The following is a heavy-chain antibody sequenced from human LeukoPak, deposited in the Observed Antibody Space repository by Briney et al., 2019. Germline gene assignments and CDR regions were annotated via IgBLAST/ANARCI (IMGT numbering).Heavy chain of an antibody. D-gene: IGHD3-22*01. CDR3: ARTRFVYDSSPLFDY. J-gene: IGHJ4*02. CDR1: GFTFSSYW. Sequence: GGSLRLSCAASGFTFSSYWMHWVRQAPGKGLVWVSRINSDGSSTSYADSVKGRFTISRDNAKNTLYLQMNSLRAEDTAVYYCARTRFVYDSSPLFDYWGQGTLVTVSS. CDR2: INSDGSST. V-gene: IGHV3-74*01.